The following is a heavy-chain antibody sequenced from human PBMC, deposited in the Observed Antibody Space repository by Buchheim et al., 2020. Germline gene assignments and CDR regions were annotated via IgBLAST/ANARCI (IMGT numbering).Heavy chain of an antibody. Sequence: QVQLVESGGGVVQPGRSLRLSCAASGFTFSSYGMHWVRQAPGKGLEWVAVIWYDGSNQYYADSVKGRFTISRANSKNTLYLQMNSLRAEDTAVYYCARSRYGSGSYSDYWGQGTL. CDR3: ARSRYGSGSYSDY. CDR1: GFTFSSYG. V-gene: IGHV3-33*01. J-gene: IGHJ4*02. CDR2: IWYDGSNQ. D-gene: IGHD3-10*01.